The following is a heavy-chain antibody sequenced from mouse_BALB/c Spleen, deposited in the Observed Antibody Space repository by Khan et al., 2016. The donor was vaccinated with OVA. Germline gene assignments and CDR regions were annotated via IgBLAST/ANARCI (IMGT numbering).Heavy chain of an antibody. CDR1: GYIFTDYV. CDR2: IYPGSDRT. J-gene: IGHJ3*01. D-gene: IGHD1-1*02. CDR3: AGAGWCVFAY. V-gene: IGHV1-77*01. Sequence: QVRLQQSGPELVKPGASVKMSCKASGYIFTDYVMNWVKQRNGKGLEWIGQIYPGSDRTYYNEKFKGKATLTADRSSSTAYMQLSNLTSEDAAVYFCAGAGWCVFAYWGQGTLVTVSA.